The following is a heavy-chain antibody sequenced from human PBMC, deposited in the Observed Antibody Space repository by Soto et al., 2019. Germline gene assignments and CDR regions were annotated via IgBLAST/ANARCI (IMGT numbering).Heavy chain of an antibody. CDR3: ARDSPHCGGDCYPQKWFDP. CDR2: ISAYNGNT. D-gene: IGHD2-21*02. J-gene: IGHJ5*02. V-gene: IGHV1-18*01. CDR1: GYTFTSYG. Sequence: ASLKVSCKASGYTFTSYGISWVRQAPGQGLEWMGWISAYNGNTNYAQKLQGRVTMTTDTSTSTAYMELRSLRSDDTAVYYCARDSPHCGGDCYPQKWFDPWGQGTLVTVS.